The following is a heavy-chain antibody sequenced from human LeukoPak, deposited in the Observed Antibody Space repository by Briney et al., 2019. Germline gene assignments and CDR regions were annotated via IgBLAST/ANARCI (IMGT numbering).Heavy chain of an antibody. CDR3: ARFLDAFDI. V-gene: IGHV3-66*01. CDR1: GFTASSNY. Sequence: GGSLRLSCAASGFTASSNYMSWVRQAPGKGLEWVSVIYSGGRTYYADSVKGRFTISRDNSKNTLYLQMNSLRAEDTAVYYCARFLDAFDIWGQGTMVTVSS. CDR2: IYSGGRT. J-gene: IGHJ3*02.